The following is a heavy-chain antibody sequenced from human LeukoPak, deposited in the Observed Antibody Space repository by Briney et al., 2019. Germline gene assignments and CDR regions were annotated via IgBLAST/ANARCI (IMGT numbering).Heavy chain of an antibody. D-gene: IGHD6-6*01. CDR2: ISSSSSYI. CDR3: ARAGSSSSSRNWFDP. J-gene: IGHJ5*02. Sequence: RTGGSLRLSCAASGFTFSSYSMNWVRQAPGKGLEWVSSISSSSSYIYYADSVKGRFTISRDNAKNSLYLQMNSLRAEDTAVYYCARAGSSSSSRNWFDPWGQGTLVTVSS. CDR1: GFTFSSYS. V-gene: IGHV3-21*01.